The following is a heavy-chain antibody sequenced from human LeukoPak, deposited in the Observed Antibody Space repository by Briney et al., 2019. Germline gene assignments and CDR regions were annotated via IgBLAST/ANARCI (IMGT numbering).Heavy chain of an antibody. CDR3: ARSRIRVPFDY. J-gene: IGHJ4*02. Sequence: SETLSLTCTVSGGSISSYYWSWIRQPPGKGLEWIGYIYYSGSTNYNPSLKSRVTISVDTSKNQFSLKLSSVTAADTAVYYCARSRIRVPFDYWGQGTLVTVSS. V-gene: IGHV4-59*08. CDR1: GGSISSYY. CDR2: IYYSGST.